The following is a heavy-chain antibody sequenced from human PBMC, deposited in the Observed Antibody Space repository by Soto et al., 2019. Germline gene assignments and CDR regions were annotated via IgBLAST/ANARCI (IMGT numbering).Heavy chain of an antibody. CDR1: GFTFSSYS. J-gene: IGHJ6*03. V-gene: IGHV3-21*01. D-gene: IGHD3-3*01. Sequence: PGGSLRLSCAASGFTFSSYSMNWVRQAPGKGLEWVSSISSSSRYIYYAGSVKGRFTISRDNAKNSLYLQMNSLRAEDTAVYYCARDPHYDFWGSYYYYYMDVWGKGTTVTVSS. CDR3: ARDPHYDFWGSYYYYYMDV. CDR2: ISSSSRYI.